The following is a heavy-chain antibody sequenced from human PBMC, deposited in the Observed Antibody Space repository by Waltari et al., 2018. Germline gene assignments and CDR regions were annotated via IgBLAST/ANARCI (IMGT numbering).Heavy chain of an antibody. D-gene: IGHD1-26*01. Sequence: EVQLVESGGGLVQPGGSLRLSCVASGFNVSSYSMNWVRQAPGKGLEWVSYISSSSTINYADSVKGRFTISRDSPKNSLYLQMNSLRAEDAAVYYCARGMVGAAYFDCWGQGALVSVSS. CDR3: ARGMVGAAYFDC. CDR2: ISSSSTI. J-gene: IGHJ4*02. V-gene: IGHV3-48*04. CDR1: GFNVSSYS.